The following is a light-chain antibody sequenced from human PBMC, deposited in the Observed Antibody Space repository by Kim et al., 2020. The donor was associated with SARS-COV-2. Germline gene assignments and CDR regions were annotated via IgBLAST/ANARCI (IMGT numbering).Light chain of an antibody. CDR1: QSISNTD. CDR2: DAP. J-gene: IGKJ1*01. Sequence: PRDRATLSCRASQSISNTDLDWYQQKPGQAPRLLIYDAPSRAAGIPDRFSGSGAGTDFTLTISRLEPEDFAFYYCQHFGVSTLRTFGQGTKVDIK. CDR3: QHFGVSTLRT. V-gene: IGKV3-20*01.